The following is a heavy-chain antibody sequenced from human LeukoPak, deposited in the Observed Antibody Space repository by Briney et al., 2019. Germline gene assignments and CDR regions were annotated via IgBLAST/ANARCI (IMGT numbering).Heavy chain of an antibody. D-gene: IGHD6-13*01. J-gene: IGHJ6*02. CDR2: ISAYNGNT. Sequence: ASVKVSCKASGYTFTGYYMHWVRQAPGQGLEWMGWISAYNGNTNYAQKLQGRVTMTTDTSTSTAYMELRSLRSDDTAVYYCARVYSSSWYGGYYYGMDVWGQGTTVTVSS. CDR3: ARVYSSSWYGGYYYGMDV. V-gene: IGHV1-18*04. CDR1: GYTFTGYY.